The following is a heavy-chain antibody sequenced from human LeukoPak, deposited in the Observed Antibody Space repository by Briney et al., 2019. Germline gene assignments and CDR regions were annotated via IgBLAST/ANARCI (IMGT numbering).Heavy chain of an antibody. J-gene: IGHJ4*02. CDR2: IKQDGSEK. D-gene: IGHD4-23*01. V-gene: IGHV3-7*01. Sequence: GGSLRLSCAASGFMFSTYWMSWVRQAPGKGLEWVASIKQDGSEKYYVDSVKGRFTISRDNAKSSLYLQVNSLRAEDTAVYYCARTPSYGGRYFDYWGQGTLVTVSS. CDR1: GFMFSTYW. CDR3: ARTPSYGGRYFDY.